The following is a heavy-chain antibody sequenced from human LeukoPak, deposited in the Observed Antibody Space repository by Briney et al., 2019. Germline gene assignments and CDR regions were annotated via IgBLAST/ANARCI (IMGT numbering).Heavy chain of an antibody. D-gene: IGHD2-2*02. Sequence: SETLSLTCAVSGGSISSSNWWSWVRQPPGKGREWMGEIYHSGSTNYNPSLKSRVTISVDKSKNQFSLKLSSVTAADTAVYYCARGFQCSSTSCYTGYYYMDVWGKGTTVTVSS. CDR2: IYHSGST. CDR3: ARGFQCSSTSCYTGYYYMDV. V-gene: IGHV4-4*02. J-gene: IGHJ6*03. CDR1: GGSISSSNW.